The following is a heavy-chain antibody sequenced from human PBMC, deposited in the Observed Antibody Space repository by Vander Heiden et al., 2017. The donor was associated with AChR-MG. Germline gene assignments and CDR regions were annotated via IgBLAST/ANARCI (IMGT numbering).Heavy chain of an antibody. CDR3: PLGDGMDV. V-gene: IGHV3-66*02. Sequence: EVQLVESGGGLVQPGGSVGLPWAAVGFTVGSNYMSWVRQAPGKGLESVSVIYSGGSTYYADSVKGRFTISRDNSKNTLYLQMNSLRAEDTAVYYCPLGDGMDVWGQGTTVTVSS. CDR1: GFTVGSNY. J-gene: IGHJ6*02. CDR2: IYSGGST.